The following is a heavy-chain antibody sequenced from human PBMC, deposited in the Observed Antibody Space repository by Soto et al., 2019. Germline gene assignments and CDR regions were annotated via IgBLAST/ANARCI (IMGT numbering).Heavy chain of an antibody. V-gene: IGHV1-18*01. D-gene: IGHD2-2*01. CDR3: ARDFLLGYCSSTSWHGEGGPHYYYYKDV. CDR1: GYTFTNYG. J-gene: IGHJ6*03. CDR2: ISANNGNT. Sequence: ASVKVSCKASGYTFTNYGITWVRQAPGQSLEWMGWISANNGNTNYAQKFQGRVTMTADTSTSTVYMELRSLRSDDTAVYYCARDFLLGYCSSTSWHGEGGPHYYYYKDVWGKGNTVTVSS.